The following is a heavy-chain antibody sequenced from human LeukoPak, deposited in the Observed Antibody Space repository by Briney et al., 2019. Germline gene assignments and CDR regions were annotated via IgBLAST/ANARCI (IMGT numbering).Heavy chain of an antibody. V-gene: IGHV3-33*08. CDR3: ARDREQWLAYFDY. CDR1: GFTISSHG. CDR2: IWYDGSNK. Sequence: GGSLRLSCAVSGFTISSHGMTWVRQAPGKGLEWVAVIWYDGSNKYYADSVKGRFTISRDNSKNTLYLQMNSLRAEDTAVYYCARDREQWLAYFDYWGQGTLVTVSS. J-gene: IGHJ4*02. D-gene: IGHD6-19*01.